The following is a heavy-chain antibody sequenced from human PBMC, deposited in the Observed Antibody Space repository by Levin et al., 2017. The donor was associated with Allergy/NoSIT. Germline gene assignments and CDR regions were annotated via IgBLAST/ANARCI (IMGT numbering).Heavy chain of an antibody. D-gene: IGHD2-2*01. CDR3: ARGPAAIRRRYFDY. CDR1: GGSFSGYY. Sequence: GSLRLSCAVYGGSFSGYYWSWIRQPPGKGLEWIGEINHSGSTNYNPSLKSRVTISVDTSKNQFSLKLSSVTAADTAVYYCARGPAAIRRRYFDYWGQGTLVTVSS. V-gene: IGHV4-34*01. J-gene: IGHJ4*02. CDR2: INHSGST.